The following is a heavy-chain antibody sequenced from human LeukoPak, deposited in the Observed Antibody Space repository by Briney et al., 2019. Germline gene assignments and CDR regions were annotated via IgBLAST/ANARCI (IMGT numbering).Heavy chain of an antibody. D-gene: IGHD6-19*01. CDR2: ISSSSSYI. CDR3: ARLLVAGTQNEDY. Sequence: GGSLRLSCAASGFTFSSYSMNWVRQAPGKGLGWVSSISSSSSYIYYADSVKGRFTISRDNAKNSLYLQMNSLRAEDTAVYYCARLLVAGTQNEDYWGQGTLVTVSS. CDR1: GFTFSSYS. V-gene: IGHV3-21*01. J-gene: IGHJ4*02.